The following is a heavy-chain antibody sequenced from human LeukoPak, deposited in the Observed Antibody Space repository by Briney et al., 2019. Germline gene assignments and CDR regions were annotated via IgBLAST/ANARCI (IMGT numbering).Heavy chain of an antibody. CDR3: VRDYRGGWNDY. Sequence: GGSLRLSCAATGFTFTQHWMSWVRQTIGKGLECVAKIREDGNEKHYVDSVKGRLTISRDNAKNSLFLQMNNLRVDDTAVYYCVRDYRGGWNDYWGQGTLVTVSS. J-gene: IGHJ4*02. V-gene: IGHV3-7*01. D-gene: IGHD1-26*01. CDR1: GFTFTQHW. CDR2: IREDGNEK.